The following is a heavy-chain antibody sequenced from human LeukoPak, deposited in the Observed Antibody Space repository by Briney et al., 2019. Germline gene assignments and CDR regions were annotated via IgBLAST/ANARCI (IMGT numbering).Heavy chain of an antibody. J-gene: IGHJ5*02. CDR1: GGTFSSYA. D-gene: IGHD1-7*01. CDR2: IIPIFGTA. Sequence: SVKVSCKASGGTFSSYAISWVRQAPGQGLEWMGGIIPIFGTANYAQKFQGRVTITADKSTSTAYMELSSLRSEDTAVYYCASMTGTTEWFDPWGQGTLVTVSS. CDR3: ASMTGTTEWFDP. V-gene: IGHV1-69*06.